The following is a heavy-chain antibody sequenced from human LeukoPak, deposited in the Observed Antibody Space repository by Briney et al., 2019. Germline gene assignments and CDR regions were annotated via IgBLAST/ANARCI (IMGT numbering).Heavy chain of an antibody. CDR1: GFTFSSYA. V-gene: IGHV3-23*01. D-gene: IGHD3-3*01. CDR2: ISAGGDST. CDR3: AKFRSPRIRFLEWLFSD. J-gene: IGHJ4*02. Sequence: PPGGSLRLSCAASGFTFSSYAMSWVRQAPGKGLEWVAAISAGGDSTYYADSVKGRFTISRDNSKNTLYLQMNSLRVEGTAVFYCAKFRSPRIRFLEWLFSDWGQGTLVTVSS.